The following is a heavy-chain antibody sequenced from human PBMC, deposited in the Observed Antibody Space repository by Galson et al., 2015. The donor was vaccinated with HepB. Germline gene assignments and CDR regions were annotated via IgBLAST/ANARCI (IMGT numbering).Heavy chain of an antibody. J-gene: IGHJ4*02. CDR2: INPGGSST. D-gene: IGHD1-26*01. CDR3: AKSRGASSYFDS. V-gene: IGHV3-74*01. Sequence: SLRLSCAASGFTFNTYWMHWVRHAPGKGLVWVSRINPGGSSTTYADSVKDRFTISRDNAKNTLYLQMNSLRPEDTAVFYCAKSRGASSYFDSWGQGTLFTVSS. CDR1: GFTFNTYW.